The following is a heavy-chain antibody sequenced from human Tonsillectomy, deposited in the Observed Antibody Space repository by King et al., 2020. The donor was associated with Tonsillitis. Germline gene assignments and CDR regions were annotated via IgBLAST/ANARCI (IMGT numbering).Heavy chain of an antibody. V-gene: IGHV4-59*01. J-gene: IGHJ5*02. D-gene: IGHD3-3*01. CDR2: IDYSGST. CDR3: ARDVGDFWSGNWFDP. CDR1: GGSISRYY. Sequence: VQLQESGPGLVKPSETLSLTCIASGGSISRYYWSWIRQSPGKGLEWIGYIDYSGSTNYNPSLKSRVTISVDTSKNQFSLKVSSVTAADTAVYYCARDVGDFWSGNWFDPWGQGTLVTVSS.